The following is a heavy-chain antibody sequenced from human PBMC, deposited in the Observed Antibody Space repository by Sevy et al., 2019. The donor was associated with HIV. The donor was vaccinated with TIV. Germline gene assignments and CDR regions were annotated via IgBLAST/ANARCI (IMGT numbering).Heavy chain of an antibody. CDR3: ARDSSTGITVHGVVTYGMDV. CDR2: VNYRGST. D-gene: IGHD3-3*01. Sequence: SETLSLTCAVSGGSISSYYWTWIRQPPGKGLEWIGYVNYRGSTNYNPSLKSRLTMSVDISKNQFSLKLTSVTAADTAVYYDARDSSTGITVHGVVTYGMDVWGQGTTVTVSS. V-gene: IGHV4-59*01. CDR1: GGSISSYY. J-gene: IGHJ6*02.